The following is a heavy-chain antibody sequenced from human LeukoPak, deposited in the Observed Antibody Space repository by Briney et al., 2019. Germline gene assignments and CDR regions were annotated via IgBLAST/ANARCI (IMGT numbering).Heavy chain of an antibody. CDR3: AASSYGDYFDY. J-gene: IGHJ4*02. V-gene: IGHV3-11*01. CDR2: ISSSGNTI. D-gene: IGHD4-17*01. Sequence: GGSLRLSCAASGFTFSDYYMSWIRQAPGKGLEWVSYISSSGNTIYYADSVKGRFTISRDNAKNSLYLQMNSLRAEDTAVYYCAASSYGDYFDYWGQGTLVTVPS. CDR1: GFTFSDYY.